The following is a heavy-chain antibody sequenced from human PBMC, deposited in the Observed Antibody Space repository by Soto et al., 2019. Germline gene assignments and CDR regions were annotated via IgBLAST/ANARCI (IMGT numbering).Heavy chain of an antibody. V-gene: IGHV5-10-1*01. D-gene: IGHD2-21*02. CDR1: GYTFSTPL. J-gene: IGHJ2*01. CDR2: VGPRESYA. Sequence: ASLHLSCQAAGYTFSTPLIMWVRQLPGKGLEWLGSVGPRESYADYSPSFQGHVTLSTEKSKTTAYLHWGSLKASDTATYCCATSPMTADWSLDLWGPGTVVTVS. CDR3: ATSPMTADWSLDL.